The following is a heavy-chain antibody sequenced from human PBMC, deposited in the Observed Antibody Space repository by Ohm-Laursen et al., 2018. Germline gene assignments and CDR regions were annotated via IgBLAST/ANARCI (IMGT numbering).Heavy chain of an antibody. Sequence: SLRLSCAASGFTFSSYSMNWVRQAPGKGLEWVSTIYSGGNTYYADSVKGRFTISRDNSKNTLFLQMNSLRAEDTAVYYCARTYSSSWYFDYWGQGTLVTVSS. CDR3: ARTYSSSWYFDY. D-gene: IGHD6-13*01. V-gene: IGHV3-66*01. CDR2: IYSGGNT. J-gene: IGHJ4*02. CDR1: GFTFSSYS.